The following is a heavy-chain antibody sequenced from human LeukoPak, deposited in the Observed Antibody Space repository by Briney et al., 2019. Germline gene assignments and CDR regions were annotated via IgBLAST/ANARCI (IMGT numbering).Heavy chain of an antibody. CDR3: AKGFTMIVGTFFDY. J-gene: IGHJ4*02. D-gene: IGHD3-22*01. Sequence: GGSLRLSCAASGFTFSNAWMSWVRQAPGKGLEWVSAISGSGGSTYYADSVKGRFTISRDNSKNTLYLQMNSLRAEDTAVYYCAKGFTMIVGTFFDYWGQGTLVTVPS. CDR2: ISGSGGST. V-gene: IGHV3-23*01. CDR1: GFTFSNAW.